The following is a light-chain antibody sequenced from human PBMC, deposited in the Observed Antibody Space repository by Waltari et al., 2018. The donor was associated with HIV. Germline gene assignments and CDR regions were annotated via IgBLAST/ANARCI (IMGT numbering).Light chain of an antibody. CDR3: SSYTSSSTLV. CDR2: EVS. V-gene: IGLV2-14*01. J-gene: IGLJ2*01. CDR1: SSDVGGYNY. Sequence: QSALTQPASVSGSPGQSITISCTGTSSDVGGYNYVSWYHQHPGNAPKLLFYEVSNRPPGVSNRFAGSKSGNTASLTISGLQAEDEADYYCSSYTSSSTLVFGGGTKLTVL.